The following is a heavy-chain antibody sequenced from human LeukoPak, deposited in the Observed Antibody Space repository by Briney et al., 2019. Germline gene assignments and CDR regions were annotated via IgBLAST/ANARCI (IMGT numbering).Heavy chain of an antibody. J-gene: IGHJ4*02. D-gene: IGHD6-6*01. CDR3: ATDGTARPFDY. CDR1: GGTFSSYA. V-gene: IGHV1-69*13. CDR2: IIPIFGTA. Sequence: ASVKVSCKASGGTFSSYAISWVRQAPGQGLEWMGGIIPIFGTANYAQKFQGRVTITADESTSTAYMELSSLRSEDTAVYYCATDGTARPFDYWGQGTLVTVSS.